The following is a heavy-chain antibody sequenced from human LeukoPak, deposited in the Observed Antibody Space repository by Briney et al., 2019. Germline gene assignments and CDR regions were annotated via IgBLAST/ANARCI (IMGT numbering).Heavy chain of an antibody. Sequence: PGGSLRLSCSASGFIFSNYWMTWVRQAPGTGLEWVANIKQDGSEKYYVDSVKGRFTISRDNAKKSLYLQMNSLRAEDTAVYFCARDMIILQSWGQGTLVTVSS. CDR1: GFIFSNYW. CDR3: ARDMIILQS. J-gene: IGHJ5*02. V-gene: IGHV3-7*04. D-gene: IGHD3-16*01. CDR2: IKQDGSEK.